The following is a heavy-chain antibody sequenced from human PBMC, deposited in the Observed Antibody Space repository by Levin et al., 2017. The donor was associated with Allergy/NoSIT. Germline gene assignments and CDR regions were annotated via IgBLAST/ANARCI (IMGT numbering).Heavy chain of an antibody. CDR3: VRELRLGELSFSDY. D-gene: IGHD3-16*02. Sequence: SQTLSLTCTVSGGSISGSAYSWGWIRQPPGKGLEWVGTISYTGSASYYPSLKSRVTISVDTSKTQVSLKLSSVTAADTAGYYCVRELRLGELSFSDYWGQGTLVTVSS. J-gene: IGHJ4*02. CDR1: GGSISGSAYS. V-gene: IGHV4-39*07. CDR2: ISYTGSA.